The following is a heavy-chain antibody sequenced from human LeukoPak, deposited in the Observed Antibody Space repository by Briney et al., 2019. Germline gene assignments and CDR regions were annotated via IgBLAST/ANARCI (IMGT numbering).Heavy chain of an antibody. V-gene: IGHV4-39*01. CDR1: GGSISTTSCY. J-gene: IGHJ6*03. CDR2: IYYGGST. CDR3: VRQRADYYYYYMEV. Sequence: SETLSLTCTVSGGSISTTSCYWVWMRQPPGKGLEGIVSIYYGGSTLYNSSLERRVSMSVDMSTNQFSLKLTSVIAADTAVYYCVRQRADYYYYYMEVWGEGTMVTVS.